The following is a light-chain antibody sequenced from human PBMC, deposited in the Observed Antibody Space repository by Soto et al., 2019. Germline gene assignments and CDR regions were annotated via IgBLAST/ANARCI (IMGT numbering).Light chain of an antibody. Sequence: QSVLTQPASVSGSPGQSITISCTGTSSDVGGYNYVSWFQQHPGEAPKVMIYEVSNRPSGISNRFSGSKSGNTASLTISGLQTEDEADYYCSSYTSSTTLVFGGGTKLTVL. CDR1: SSDVGGYNY. J-gene: IGLJ3*02. CDR3: SSYTSSTTLV. CDR2: EVS. V-gene: IGLV2-14*01.